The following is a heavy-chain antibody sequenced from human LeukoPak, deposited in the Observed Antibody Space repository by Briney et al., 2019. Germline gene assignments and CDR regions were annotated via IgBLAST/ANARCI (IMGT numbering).Heavy chain of an antibody. V-gene: IGHV3-21*01. CDR1: GFTFSSYS. J-gene: IGHJ4*02. Sequence: PGGSLRLSCAASGFTFSSYSMNWVRQAPGKGLEWVSSISSSSSYIYYADSVKGRFTISRDNAKNSLYLQMNSLRAEDTAVYYCARDAALLWFGELSFYFDYWGQGTLVTVSS. D-gene: IGHD3-10*01. CDR2: ISSSSSYI. CDR3: ARDAALLWFGELSFYFDY.